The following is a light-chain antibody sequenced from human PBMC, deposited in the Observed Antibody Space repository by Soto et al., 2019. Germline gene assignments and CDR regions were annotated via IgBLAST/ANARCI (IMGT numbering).Light chain of an antibody. CDR1: QTISSW. CDR2: KAS. Sequence: DIQMTQSPSTLSGSVGDRVTITCRASQTISSWLAWYQQKPGKAPKLLIYKASTLKIGFPSRFSGSGSGTEFTLTISSLQPDDFAPYYCQHYNSYAEAFGQGTKVNIK. V-gene: IGKV1-5*03. J-gene: IGKJ1*01. CDR3: QHYNSYAEA.